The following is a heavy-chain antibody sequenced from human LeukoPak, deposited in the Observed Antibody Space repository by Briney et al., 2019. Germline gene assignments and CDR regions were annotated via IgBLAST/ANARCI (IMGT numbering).Heavy chain of an antibody. V-gene: IGHV3-30-3*01. CDR1: GFTFSSYA. CDR2: ISYDGNNI. CDR3: ARDQPEHYLPSDY. J-gene: IGHJ4*02. Sequence: GRSLRLSCVASGFTFSSYAMHWVRQAPGKGLQWVAFISYDGNNIHYADSVKGRFTISRDNSKNTLYLQMNSLRLEDTAVFYCARDQPEHYLPSDYWGQGTLVTVSS. D-gene: IGHD1-14*01.